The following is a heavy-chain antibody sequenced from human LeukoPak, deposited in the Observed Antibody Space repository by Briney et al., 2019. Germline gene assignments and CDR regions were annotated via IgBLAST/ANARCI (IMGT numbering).Heavy chain of an antibody. Sequence: GGSLRLSCAASGFTFSDYAMSWVRQAPGKGLEWVSSISGGVINTYFADSVKGRFTISRDNSKSTLYLQMNSLRGDDTAVYYCAKDRMKWRVAAASIEYWGRGTLVTVST. CDR2: ISGGVINT. CDR3: AKDRMKWRVAAASIEY. J-gene: IGHJ4*02. D-gene: IGHD2-2*01. V-gene: IGHV3-23*01. CDR1: GFTFSDYA.